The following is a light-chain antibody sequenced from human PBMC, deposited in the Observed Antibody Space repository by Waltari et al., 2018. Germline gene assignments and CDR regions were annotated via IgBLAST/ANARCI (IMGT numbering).Light chain of an antibody. CDR3: QQYYSTPSLT. Sequence: DSQLTQSPSSLSASVGDRVTITCRASQGISNSLAWYQQKPRKAPKLLLYAASRLESGVPSRFSGSGSGTDYTLTISSLQPEDLATYYCQQYYSTPSLTFGGGTKVEIK. CDR2: AAS. V-gene: IGKV1-NL1*01. CDR1: QGISNS. J-gene: IGKJ4*01.